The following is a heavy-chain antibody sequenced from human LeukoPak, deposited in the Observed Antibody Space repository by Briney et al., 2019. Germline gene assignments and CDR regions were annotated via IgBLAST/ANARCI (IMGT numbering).Heavy chain of an antibody. CDR1: GGSITGSH. V-gene: IGHV4-4*07. J-gene: IGHJ4*02. Sequence: SETLSLTCTVSGGSITGSHWSWLRQSAGKGLEWIGRIYSSGTTNYNPSLKSRVTMSLDTSKNQFPLRLSSMTAADTAVYYCARGAYSFDYWGQGTLVTVFS. CDR2: IYSSGTT. CDR3: ARGAYSFDY.